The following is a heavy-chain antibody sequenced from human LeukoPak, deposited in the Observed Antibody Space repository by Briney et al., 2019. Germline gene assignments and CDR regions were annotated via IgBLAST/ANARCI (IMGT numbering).Heavy chain of an antibody. J-gene: IGHJ4*02. Sequence: GGSLRLSCAASGFTFSSYAMHWVRQAPGKGLEWVAVISYDGSNKYYADSVKGRFTISRDNSKNTLYLQMNSLRAEDTAVYYCAKDRGLTEYYFDYWGQGTLVTVSS. CDR1: GFTFSSYA. D-gene: IGHD3-10*01. CDR2: ISYDGSNK. CDR3: AKDRGLTEYYFDY. V-gene: IGHV3-30-3*01.